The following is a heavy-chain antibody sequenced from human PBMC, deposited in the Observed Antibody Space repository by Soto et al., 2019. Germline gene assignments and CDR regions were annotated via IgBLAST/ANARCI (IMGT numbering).Heavy chain of an antibody. CDR1: GGTFSSYT. J-gene: IGHJ6*02. D-gene: IGHD3-10*01. CDR2: IIPVLGMT. CDR3: ATSGRSKPIDV. Sequence: SVKVSCKASGGTFSSYTISWVRQAPGQGLEWMGRIIPVLGMTNYAQKLQGRVTITADSSWTTAYMELSSLRSEDTALYYCATSGRSKPIDVWGQGTTVTVSS. V-gene: IGHV1-69*02.